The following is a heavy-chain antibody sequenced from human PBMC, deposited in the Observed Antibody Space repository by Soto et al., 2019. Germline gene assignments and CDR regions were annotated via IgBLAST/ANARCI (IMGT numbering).Heavy chain of an antibody. V-gene: IGHV1-18*01. CDR2: ISAYNGNT. CDR1: GYTLTSYG. CDR3: ATTYSSSWYGNFDY. D-gene: IGHD6-13*01. Sequence: QVQLVQSGAEVKKPGASVTVSCKASGYTLTSYGISWVRQAPGQGLEWMGWISAYNGNTNYAQKLQGRVTMTTDTXXSTAYMELRSLRSDDTAVYYCATTYSSSWYGNFDYWGQGTLVTVSS. J-gene: IGHJ4*02.